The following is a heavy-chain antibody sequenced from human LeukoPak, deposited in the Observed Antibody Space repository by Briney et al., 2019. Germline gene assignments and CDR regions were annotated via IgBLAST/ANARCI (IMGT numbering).Heavy chain of an antibody. V-gene: IGHV3-23*01. D-gene: IGHD1-26*01. CDR2: ISGSGGST. J-gene: IGHJ4*02. Sequence: GGSLRLSCAASGFTFSSYAMSWVRQAPGKGLEWVSAISGSGGSTYYADSVKGRFTISRDNSKNTLYLQMNSLRAEDTAVYYCAKATVPSGSYGGNYWGQGTLVTVSS. CDR3: AKATVPSGSYGGNY. CDR1: GFTFSSYA.